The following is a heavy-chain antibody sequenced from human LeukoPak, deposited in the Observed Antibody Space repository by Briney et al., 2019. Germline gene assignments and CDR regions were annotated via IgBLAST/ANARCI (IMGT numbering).Heavy chain of an antibody. J-gene: IGHJ6*02. CDR2: IYYSGST. CDR1: GGSINSYY. V-gene: IGHV4-59*01. CDR3: ARNFQTGLDV. Sequence: SETLSLTCIVSGGSINSYYWNWIRQPPGKGLEWIGYIYYSGSTNYNPSLKSRVTISVDTSKNQFSLKLSSVTAADTAVYYCARNFQTGLDVWGQGTTVTVSS. D-gene: IGHD2/OR15-2a*01.